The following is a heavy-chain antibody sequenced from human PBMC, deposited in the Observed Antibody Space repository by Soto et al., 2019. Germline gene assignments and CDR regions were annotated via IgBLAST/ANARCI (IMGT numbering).Heavy chain of an antibody. J-gene: IGHJ4*02. D-gene: IGHD5-18*01. CDR1: GGSFSGYY. V-gene: IGHV4-34*01. Sequence: SETLSLTCAVYGGSFSGYYWSWIRQPPGKGLEWIGEINHSGSTNYNPSLKSRVTISVDTSKNQFSLKLSSVTAADTAVYYCASAGYSYGYTYGASKNWGQGTLVTVSS. CDR3: ASAGYSYGYTYGASKN. CDR2: INHSGST.